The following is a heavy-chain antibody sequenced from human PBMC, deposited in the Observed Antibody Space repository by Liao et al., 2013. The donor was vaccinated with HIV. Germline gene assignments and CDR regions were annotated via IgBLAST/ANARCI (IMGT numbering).Heavy chain of an antibody. D-gene: IGHD3-10*01. Sequence: QVQLTQWGAGQLKPSETLSLRCTVSGGSFRNYFWNWIRQAPGKGLEWIGEINSAETTNYNPSLKSRITLSVDTSNKLFSLKVSSVTAADTAVYYCARGSKSYSETTDYFDFWGRGTLVTVST. CDR1: GGSFRNYF. V-gene: IGHV4-34*02. CDR2: INSAETT. J-gene: IGHJ4*02. CDR3: ARGSKSYSETTDYFDF.